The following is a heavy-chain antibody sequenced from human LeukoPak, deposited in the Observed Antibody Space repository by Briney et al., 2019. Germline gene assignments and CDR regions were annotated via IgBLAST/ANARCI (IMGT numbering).Heavy chain of an antibody. CDR2: INPISGGT. J-gene: IGHJ5*02. Sequence: ASVKVSCKASGYTFTGYYMHWVRQAPGQGLEWMGWINPISGGTNYAQKFQGRVTMTRDTSISTAYMELSRLRSDDTAVYYCARGFSPVGWNDLDWFDPWGQGTLVTVSS. CDR3: ARGFSPVGWNDLDWFDP. CDR1: GYTFTGYY. D-gene: IGHD1-1*01. V-gene: IGHV1-2*02.